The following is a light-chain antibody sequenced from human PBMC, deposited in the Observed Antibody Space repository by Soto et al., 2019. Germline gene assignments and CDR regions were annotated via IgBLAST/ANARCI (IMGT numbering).Light chain of an antibody. Sequence: DIQMTQSPSTLSACLGDRVTITCRASQSISSWLAWYQQKPGKAPKLLIYDASSLESGVPSRFSGSGSGTEFTLTISSLQPDDFATYYCQQYNSYSITFGQGTRLEIK. J-gene: IGKJ5*01. CDR2: DAS. V-gene: IGKV1-5*01. CDR3: QQYNSYSIT. CDR1: QSISSW.